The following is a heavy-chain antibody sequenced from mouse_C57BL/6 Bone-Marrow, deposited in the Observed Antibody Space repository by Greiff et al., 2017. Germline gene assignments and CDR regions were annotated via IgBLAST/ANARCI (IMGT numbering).Heavy chain of an antibody. CDR1: GYSFTDYT. CDR3: ARSHYYYGSAGLAY. D-gene: IGHD1-1*01. Sequence: VQLQQSGPELVKPGASVKISCKASGYSFTDYTMNWVKQSNGKSLEWIGVINPNYGTTSYNQKFKGKATLTVDHSYSTAYIQLNSLTPADDAVLYCARSHYYYGSAGLAYWGQGTLVTVSA. J-gene: IGHJ3*01. CDR2: INPNYGTT. V-gene: IGHV1-39*01.